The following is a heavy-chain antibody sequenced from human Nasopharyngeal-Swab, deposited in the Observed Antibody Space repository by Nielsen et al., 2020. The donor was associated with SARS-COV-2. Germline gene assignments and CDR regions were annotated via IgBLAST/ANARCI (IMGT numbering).Heavy chain of an antibody. Sequence: GGSLRLSCAASGFTFSSYWMSWVRQAPGKGLEWVANIKQDGSEKYYVDSVKGRFTISRDNAKNSLYLQMNSLRAEDTAVYYCAREVLESYYYYYYMDVWGKGTTVTVSS. CDR2: IKQDGSEK. CDR1: GFTFSSYW. D-gene: IGHD3-3*01. J-gene: IGHJ6*03. V-gene: IGHV3-7*03. CDR3: AREVLESYYYYYYMDV.